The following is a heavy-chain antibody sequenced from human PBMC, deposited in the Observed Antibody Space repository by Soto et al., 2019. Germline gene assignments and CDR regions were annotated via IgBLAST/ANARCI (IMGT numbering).Heavy chain of an antibody. V-gene: IGHV3-23*01. D-gene: IGHD3-10*01. CDR2: VDNAGGT. CDR1: GFTFSFYS. J-gene: IGHJ4*02. CDR3: AKDYPRPGSPGLELDS. Sequence: PGRSPILSCVASGFTFSFYSISWVRPAPGKGLEWVSAVDNAGGTSYADSVKGRFTISRDNSKNTLYLQMNSLRAEDTAVYYCAKDYPRPGSPGLELDSWGQGTLVTVSS.